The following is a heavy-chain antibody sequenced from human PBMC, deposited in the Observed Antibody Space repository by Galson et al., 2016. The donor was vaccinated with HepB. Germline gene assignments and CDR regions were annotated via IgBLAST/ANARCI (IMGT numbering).Heavy chain of an antibody. CDR2: IYWDDDK. D-gene: IGHD6-13*01. CDR3: TSGYCRPGTCPPHFQH. CDR1: GFSLNSSGVG. Sequence: ALVKPTQTLTLTCTFSGFSLNSSGVGVGWIRQPPGKAPEWLSLIYWDDDKRYSPSLKSRLTITKVTSRNQVVLTVTTMDPLDTATYYCTSGYCRPGTCPPHFQHWGQGALVTVSS. V-gene: IGHV2-5*02. J-gene: IGHJ1*01.